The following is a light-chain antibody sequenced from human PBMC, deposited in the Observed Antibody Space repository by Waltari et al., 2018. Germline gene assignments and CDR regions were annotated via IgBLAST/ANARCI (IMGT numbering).Light chain of an antibody. V-gene: IGKV1-39*01. CDR2: AAS. Sequence: DIQMTQSPSSLSTSVGDRVTITCRASKSISSYVNWYQQKPGKAPKLLIYAASSLQSGVPSRFSGSGSGTDFTLTISSLQREDFVTYYCQQSYSTPRTFGQGTRLEIK. J-gene: IGKJ2*01. CDR3: QQSYSTPRT. CDR1: KSISSY.